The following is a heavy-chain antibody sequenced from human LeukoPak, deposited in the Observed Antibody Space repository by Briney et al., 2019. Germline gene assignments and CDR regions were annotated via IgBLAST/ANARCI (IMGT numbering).Heavy chain of an antibody. D-gene: IGHD3-10*01. Sequence: ASVKVSCKASGYTFNNYGISWVRQAPGQGLEWMGWISTYNGNTYHAQKLQGRVTMTTDTSTTTAYMELRSLRSDDTAVYYCARGPFGTDAFDIWGQGTMVTVS. J-gene: IGHJ3*02. CDR3: ARGPFGTDAFDI. CDR2: ISTYNGNT. CDR1: GYTFNNYG. V-gene: IGHV1-18*01.